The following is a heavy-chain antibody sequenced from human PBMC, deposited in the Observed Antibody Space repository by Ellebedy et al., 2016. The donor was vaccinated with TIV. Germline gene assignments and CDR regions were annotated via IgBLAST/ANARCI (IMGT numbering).Heavy chain of an antibody. J-gene: IGHJ5*02. CDR3: ARDPRGTTVVLPFDP. CDR2: ISVYKGNT. Sequence: AASVKVSCKASGYTFTSYGIRWVRQAPGQGLEWMGWISVYKGNTNYAQKLQGRVTMTTDTSTSTAYMELRSRRSDDTAVYYCARDPRGTTVVLPFDPWGQGTLVTVSS. V-gene: IGHV1-18*01. CDR1: GYTFTSYG. D-gene: IGHD4-23*01.